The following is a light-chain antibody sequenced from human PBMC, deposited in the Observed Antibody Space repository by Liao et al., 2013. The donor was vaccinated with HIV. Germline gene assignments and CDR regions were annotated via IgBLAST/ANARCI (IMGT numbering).Light chain of an antibody. V-gene: IGLV3-21*01. J-gene: IGLJ1*01. CDR3: QVWDSSSDHYV. CDR2: YNS. CDR1: NIGSKS. Sequence: SYVLTQPPSVSVAPGKTAKITCGRNNIGSKSVHWYQQKPGQAPVVIIYYNSDRPLGIPERFSGSNSGNMATLTISRVEAGDEADYYCQVWDSSSDHYVFGTGTQVTVL.